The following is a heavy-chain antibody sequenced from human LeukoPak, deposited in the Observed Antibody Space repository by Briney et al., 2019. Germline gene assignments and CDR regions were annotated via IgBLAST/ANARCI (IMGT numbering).Heavy chain of an antibody. V-gene: IGHV4-39*06. CDR2: IYYSGST. CDR3: ARDLRQLGWFDP. Sequence: SETLSLTCTVSGGSISSSSYYWGWIRQPPGKGLEWIGSIYYSGSTYYNPSLKSRVTISVDTSKNQFPLKLSSVTAADTAVYYCARDLRQLGWFDPWGQGTLVTVSS. CDR1: GGSISSSSYY. J-gene: IGHJ5*02. D-gene: IGHD6-6*01.